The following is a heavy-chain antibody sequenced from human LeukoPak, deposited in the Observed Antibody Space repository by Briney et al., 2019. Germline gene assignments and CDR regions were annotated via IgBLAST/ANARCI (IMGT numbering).Heavy chain of an antibody. Sequence: PSETLSLTCTVSGGSISSSSYYWGWIRQPPGKGLEWIGNIYYSGSTYYNPSLRSRVTISVDTSKNQFSLKLNSVTAADTAVYYCARHTYYYDSSGYSFDYWGQGTLVTVSS. CDR1: GGSISSSSYY. CDR2: IYYSGST. V-gene: IGHV4-39*01. CDR3: ARHTYYYDSSGYSFDY. J-gene: IGHJ4*02. D-gene: IGHD3-22*01.